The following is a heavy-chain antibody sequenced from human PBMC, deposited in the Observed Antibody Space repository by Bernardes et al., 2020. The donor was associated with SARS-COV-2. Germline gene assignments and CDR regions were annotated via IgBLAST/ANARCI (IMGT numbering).Heavy chain of an antibody. CDR2: ISGSGGST. D-gene: IGHD6-19*01. V-gene: IGHV3-23*01. J-gene: IGHJ2*01. Sequence: GGSLRLSCAASAFTFSTYAMSWVRQAPGKGLEWVSVISGSGGSTYYADSVKGRFTISRDNSKNTLYLQMNGLRAEDTAVYYCAKCRARSIAVAGNDLWYFDLWGRGTLVTVSS. CDR1: AFTFSTYA. CDR3: AKCRARSIAVAGNDLWYFDL.